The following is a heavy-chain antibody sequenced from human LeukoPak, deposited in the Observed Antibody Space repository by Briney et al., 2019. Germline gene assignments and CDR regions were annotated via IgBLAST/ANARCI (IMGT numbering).Heavy chain of an antibody. D-gene: IGHD3-3*01. CDR1: CYTFTSYG. CDR3: AILRPDPYDFWSGYYYYGMDV. J-gene: IGHJ6*02. Sequence: ASVKVSCKASCYTFTSYGSSWVRQAPGQGLEWMGWISAYNGNTNYAQKLQGRVTMTTDTSTSTAYMELRSLRSDDTAVYYCAILRPDPYDFWSGYYYYGMDVWGQGTTVTVSS. CDR2: ISAYNGNT. V-gene: IGHV1-18*01.